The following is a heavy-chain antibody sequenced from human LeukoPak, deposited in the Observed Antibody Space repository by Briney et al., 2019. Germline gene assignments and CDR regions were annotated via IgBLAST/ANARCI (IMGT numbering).Heavy chain of an antibody. D-gene: IGHD6-19*01. Sequence: KPSETLSLTYTVSGGSISSSSYYWGWIRQPPGKRLEWLGSIYYSGSTYYNPSLRSRVTISVDTSKNQFSLKLSSVTAADTAVYYCARPLPGIAVADDAFDIWGQGTMVTVSS. V-gene: IGHV4-39*01. J-gene: IGHJ3*02. CDR1: GGSISSSSYY. CDR3: ARPLPGIAVADDAFDI. CDR2: IYYSGST.